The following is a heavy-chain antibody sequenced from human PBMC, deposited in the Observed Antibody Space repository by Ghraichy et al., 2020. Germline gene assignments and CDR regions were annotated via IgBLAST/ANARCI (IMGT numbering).Heavy chain of an antibody. Sequence: GESLNISCAASGFTFSSYGMHWVRQAPGKGLEWVAVISYDGSNKYYADSVKGRFTISRDNSKNTLYLQMNSLRAEDTAVYYCAKDRSWQWLVPSGYWGQGTLVTVSS. D-gene: IGHD6-19*01. CDR1: GFTFSSYG. CDR3: AKDRSWQWLVPSGY. V-gene: IGHV3-30*18. J-gene: IGHJ4*02. CDR2: ISYDGSNK.